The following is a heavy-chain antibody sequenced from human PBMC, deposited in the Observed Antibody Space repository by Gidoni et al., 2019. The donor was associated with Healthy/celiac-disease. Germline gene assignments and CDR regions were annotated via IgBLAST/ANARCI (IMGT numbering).Heavy chain of an antibody. CDR2: IKQDGSEK. CDR1: GVTSRSYW. Sequence: EVQLVESGGGLVQLGGSLRLTCAASGVTSRSYWMSWVRQAPGKGLEWGANIKQDGSEKYYVDSVKGRFTISRDNAKNSLYLQMNSLRVEDTAVYYCARDVGVYGSGSYNWFDPWGQGTLVTVSS. D-gene: IGHD3-10*01. CDR3: ARDVGVYGSGSYNWFDP. V-gene: IGHV3-7*03. J-gene: IGHJ5*02.